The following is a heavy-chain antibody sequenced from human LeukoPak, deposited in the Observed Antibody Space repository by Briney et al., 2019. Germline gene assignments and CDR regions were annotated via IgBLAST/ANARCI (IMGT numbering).Heavy chain of an antibody. Sequence: PGGSLRLSCAASGFTFTDHYMSWIRQAPRRGLEWVSYISSGSTYTNYADSVKGRFTISRDNAKNLLYLQMNSLRAEDTAVYYCTTGSVVCPLDAFDIWGQGTVVTVSS. CDR1: GFTFTDHY. CDR2: ISSGSTYT. D-gene: IGHD2-8*01. CDR3: TTGSVVCPLDAFDI. J-gene: IGHJ3*02. V-gene: IGHV3-11*05.